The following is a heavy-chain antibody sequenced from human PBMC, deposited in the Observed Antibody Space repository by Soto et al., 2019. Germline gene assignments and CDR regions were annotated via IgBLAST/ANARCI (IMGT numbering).Heavy chain of an antibody. Sequence: GGSLRLSCAASGFTVSSNYMSWVRQAPGKGLEWVSVIYSGGSTYYADSVKGRFTISRDNSKNTLYLQMNSLRAEDTAVYYCARDQRAPYGMYVLGQGTTVTVSS. CDR3: ARDQRAPYGMYV. CDR1: GFTVSSNY. V-gene: IGHV3-66*01. J-gene: IGHJ6*02. CDR2: IYSGGST.